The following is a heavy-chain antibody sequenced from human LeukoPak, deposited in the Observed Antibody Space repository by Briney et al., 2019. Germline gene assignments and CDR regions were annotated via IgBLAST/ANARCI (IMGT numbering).Heavy chain of an antibody. D-gene: IGHD3-3*01. Sequence: GASVKVSCKTSGYTFSGYFIHWIRQAPGQGLEWMGRINPNTGGTNYAQKFQGRVTMTSDSSIRSAYMDLSRLRLDDSAVYYCALGGSSDLEWLVDYFDHWGQGSLVLVSS. CDR2: INPNTGGT. CDR3: ALGGSSDLEWLVDYFDH. CDR1: GYTFSGYF. V-gene: IGHV1-2*06. J-gene: IGHJ4*02.